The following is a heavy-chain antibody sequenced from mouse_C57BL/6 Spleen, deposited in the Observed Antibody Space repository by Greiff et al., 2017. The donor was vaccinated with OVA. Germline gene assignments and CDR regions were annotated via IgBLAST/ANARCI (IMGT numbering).Heavy chain of an antibody. Sequence: EVQLQQSGPELVKPGASVKISCKASGYTFTDYYMNWVKQSHGKSLEWIGDINPNNGGTSYNQKFKGKATLTVDKSSSTAYMELRSLTSEDSAVYYCARSLLYKTMDYWGQGTSVTVSS. J-gene: IGHJ4*01. CDR1: GYTFTDYY. CDR3: ARSLLYKTMDY. CDR2: INPNNGGT. D-gene: IGHD2-12*01. V-gene: IGHV1-26*01.